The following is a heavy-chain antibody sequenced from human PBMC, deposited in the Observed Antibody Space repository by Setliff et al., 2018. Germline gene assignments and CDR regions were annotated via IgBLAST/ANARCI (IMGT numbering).Heavy chain of an antibody. J-gene: IGHJ6*03. D-gene: IGHD3-10*01. CDR3: ARGSRFGTIVYKGDYYMDV. V-gene: IGHV7-4-1*02. Sequence: GASVKVSCKASGYTFTNYAMTWMRQAPGQGLEYMGWINTNTGNPIYAQGFTGRFVFSLDTSVSTAYLQISSLKSEDTAVCYCARGSRFGTIVYKGDYYMDVWGKGTTVTVSS. CDR2: INTNTGNP. CDR1: GYTFTNYA.